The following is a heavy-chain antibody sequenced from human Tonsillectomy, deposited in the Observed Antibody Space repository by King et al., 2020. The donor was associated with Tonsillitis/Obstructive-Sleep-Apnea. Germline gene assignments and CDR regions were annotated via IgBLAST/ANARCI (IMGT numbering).Heavy chain of an antibody. CDR1: GYIFTDYS. D-gene: IGHD3/OR15-3a*01. CDR2: ITTYNGDT. J-gene: IGHJ5*02. V-gene: IGHV1-18*01. CDR3: ARGPLTFWTVYPNWLDP. Sequence: VQLVESGAEVKKPGASVMVSCKASGYIFTDYSIAWVRQAPGQGLQWMGCITTYNGDTNYSPKFQDRVTMATDTSTTTSYMELRSLRSDDTAFYSCARGPLTFWTVYPNWLDPWGQGTLVTVSS.